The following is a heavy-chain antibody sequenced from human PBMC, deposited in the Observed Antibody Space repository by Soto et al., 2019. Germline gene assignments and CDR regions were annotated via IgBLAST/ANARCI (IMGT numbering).Heavy chain of an antibody. J-gene: IGHJ6*02. CDR1: GYTFTSYD. Sequence: ASVKVSCKASGYTFTSYDINWVRQATGQGLEWMGWMNPNSGNTGYAQKFQGRVTMTRNTSISTAYMELSSLRSEDTAVYYCARGLKYYYGMDVWGQGTRVTFSS. CDR3: ARGLKYYYGMDV. V-gene: IGHV1-8*01. CDR2: MNPNSGNT.